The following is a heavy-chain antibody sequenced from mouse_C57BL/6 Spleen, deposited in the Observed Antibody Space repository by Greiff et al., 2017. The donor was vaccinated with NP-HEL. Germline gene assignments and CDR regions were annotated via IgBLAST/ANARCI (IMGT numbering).Heavy chain of an antibody. Sequence: EVMLVESGGGLVKPGGSLKLSCAASGFTFSSYAMSWVRQTPEKRLEWVATISAGGSYTYYPDNVKGRFPISRDNSKNNLYLQMSHLKSEDTAMYYCARDRARDGDGEYPQAWFAYWGQGTLVTVS. V-gene: IGHV5-4*01. CDR2: ISAGGSYT. CDR3: ARDRARDGDGEYPQAWFAY. CDR1: GFTFSSYA. D-gene: IGHD2-13*01. J-gene: IGHJ3*01.